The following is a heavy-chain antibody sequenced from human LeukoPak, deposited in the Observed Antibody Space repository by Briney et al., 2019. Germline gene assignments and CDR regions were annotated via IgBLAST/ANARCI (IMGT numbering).Heavy chain of an antibody. D-gene: IGHD2-21*01. CDR2: IYYGGTT. CDR3: ARRGLVVVPF. V-gene: IGHV4-39*01. J-gene: IGHJ4*02. Sequence: SETLSLTCTVTGVSVSSTDSYWVWVRQPPGTGLEWVGSIYYGGTTYSNPSLKSRVTISADTSKNQFSLKLTSVTAADTAIYYCARRGLVVVPFWGQGTLVTVSS. CDR1: GVSVSSTDSY.